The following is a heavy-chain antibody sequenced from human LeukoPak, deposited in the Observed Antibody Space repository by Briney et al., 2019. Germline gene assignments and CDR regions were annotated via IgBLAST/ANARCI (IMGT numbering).Heavy chain of an antibody. Sequence: SQTLSLTCTVSGGSISSGGYYWSWIRQHPGKGLEWIGYIYYSGSTYYNTSIKSRFTISVDTSKNQFSLKLSSVTAADTAVYYCARGVQIPSGWFDPWGQGTLVTVSS. J-gene: IGHJ5*02. D-gene: IGHD6-25*01. CDR1: GGSISSGGYY. CDR2: IYYSGST. V-gene: IGHV4-31*03. CDR3: ARGVQIPSGWFDP.